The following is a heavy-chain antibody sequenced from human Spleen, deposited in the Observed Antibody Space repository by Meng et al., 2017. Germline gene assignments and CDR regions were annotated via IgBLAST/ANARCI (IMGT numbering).Heavy chain of an antibody. Sequence: QVQLVESGGGVVQPGRSLRLSCAASGFIFRNYAMHWVRQAPGKGLEWVAAISYDGSYKNYADSVKGRFTISRDNSKNTLYLQMDSLRVEDTAVYYCVRERRGYYAEHWGQGTLVTVSS. CDR1: GFIFRNYA. CDR3: VRERRGYYAEH. CDR2: ISYDGSYK. J-gene: IGHJ4*02. V-gene: IGHV3-30-3*01. D-gene: IGHD4-17*01.